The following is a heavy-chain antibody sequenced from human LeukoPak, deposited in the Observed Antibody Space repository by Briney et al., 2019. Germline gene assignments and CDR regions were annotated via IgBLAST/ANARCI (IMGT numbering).Heavy chain of an antibody. V-gene: IGHV3-23*01. CDR2: ISDSFRIT. CDR1: GFPFSSYG. Sequence: GASLRLSCAASGFPFSSYGMSWGRQPPGKGLECISTISDSFRITDDADSVKGRFTISRDNSKNTLYLQMNTLRAEDTAVYYCAKRHGDYFDYWGQGTPVTVSS. D-gene: IGHD4-17*01. CDR3: AKRHGDYFDY. J-gene: IGHJ4*02.